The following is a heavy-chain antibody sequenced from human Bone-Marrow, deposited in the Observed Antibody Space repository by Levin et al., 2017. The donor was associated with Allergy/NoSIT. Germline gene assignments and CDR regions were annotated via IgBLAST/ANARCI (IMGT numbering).Heavy chain of an antibody. Sequence: SQTLSLTCAVSGGSISSSRYYWGWIRQPPGKGLEWVGSIYHSGSTSYNPSLKSRVTLSIDTSRNQFSLKLSSVTAADTAGYYCARGTFARFLEWTDVPHWFDPWGKGTLVTVSS. CDR3: ARGTFARFLEWTDVPHWFDP. CDR1: GGSISSSRYY. CDR2: IYHSGST. V-gene: IGHV4-39*07. J-gene: IGHJ5*02. D-gene: IGHD3-3*01.